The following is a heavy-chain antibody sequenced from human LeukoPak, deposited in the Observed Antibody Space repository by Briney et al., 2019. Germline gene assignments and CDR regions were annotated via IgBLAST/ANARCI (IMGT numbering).Heavy chain of an antibody. CDR2: IKQDGSEK. CDR1: GFTFRSHW. J-gene: IGHJ4*02. Sequence: GGSLRLSCAASGFTFRSHWMRWVRQAPGKGLEGVGNIKQDGSEKYYAVSVKGRFTNSRDNYRGTLYVHSNSQRTSRRALYYCSGGKLLARGYDFMLSLWGQGTLVTVSS. V-gene: IGHV3-7*03. D-gene: IGHD5-12*01. CDR3: SGGKLLARGYDFMLSL.